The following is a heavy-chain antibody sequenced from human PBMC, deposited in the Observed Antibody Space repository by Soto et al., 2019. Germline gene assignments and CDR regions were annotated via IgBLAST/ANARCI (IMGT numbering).Heavy chain of an antibody. V-gene: IGHV1-8*01. CDR1: GYTFTSYD. CDR2: MNANSGNT. J-gene: IGHJ4*02. Sequence: QVQLVQSGAEVKKPGASVKVSCKTSGYTFTSYDINWVRQATGQGLEWMGWMNANSGNTGYAQNLQGRVTLTRNTSISTAYMELSSLRSQDTAVYYCVTTAFASSGWGQGTLVTVSS. D-gene: IGHD3-22*01. CDR3: VTTAFASSG.